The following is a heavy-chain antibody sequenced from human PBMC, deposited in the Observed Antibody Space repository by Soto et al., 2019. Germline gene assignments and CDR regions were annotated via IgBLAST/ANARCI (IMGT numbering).Heavy chain of an antibody. CDR1: GFTFDDYA. D-gene: IGHD6-13*01. J-gene: IGHJ6*03. Sequence: PGGSLRLSCAASGFTFDDYAMHWVRQAPGKGLEWVSGISWNSGSIGYADSVKGRFTISRDNAKNSLYLQMNSLRAEDTALYYCAKGAAVYYYYYYMDVWGKGTTVTVSS. V-gene: IGHV3-9*01. CDR2: ISWNSGSI. CDR3: AKGAAVYYYYYYMDV.